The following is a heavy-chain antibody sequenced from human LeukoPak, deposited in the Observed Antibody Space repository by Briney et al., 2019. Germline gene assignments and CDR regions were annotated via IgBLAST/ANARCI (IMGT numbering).Heavy chain of an antibody. Sequence: PGGSLRLSCAASGFTFSDYFMTWVGQAPGKGLESLTHINQAGTKGNYVDTVRGRFTISRDNAKKSLYLQMDSLRAEDTASYYCSRENWSQDHWGQGILVTVSS. J-gene: IGHJ4*02. CDR3: SRENWSQDH. CDR1: GFTFSDYF. CDR2: INQAGTKG. D-gene: IGHD1-1*01. V-gene: IGHV3-7*01.